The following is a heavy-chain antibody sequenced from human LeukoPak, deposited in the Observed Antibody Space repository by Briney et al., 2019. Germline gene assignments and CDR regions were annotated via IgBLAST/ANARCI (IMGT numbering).Heavy chain of an antibody. CDR3: ARTYDFWSGYYQARYLDY. J-gene: IGHJ4*02. CDR1: GGSFSGYY. CDR2: INHSGST. Sequence: PSETLSLTCAVYGGSFSGYYWSWIRQPPGRGLEWIGEINHSGSTNYNPSLKSRVTISVDTSKNQFSLKLSSVTAADTAVYYCARTYDFWSGYYQARYLDYWGQGTLVTVSS. V-gene: IGHV4-34*01. D-gene: IGHD3-3*01.